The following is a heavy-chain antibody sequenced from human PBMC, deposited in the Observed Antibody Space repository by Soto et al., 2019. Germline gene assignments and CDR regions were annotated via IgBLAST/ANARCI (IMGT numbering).Heavy chain of an antibody. Sequence: EVQLVESGGGLVKPGGSLRLSCAASGFTFSSYSMNWVRQAPGKGLEWVLSISSSSSYIYYADSVKGRFTISRDNAKNSLYLQMNSLRAEDTAVYYCARDLGGSEEDYFDYWGQGTLVTVSS. CDR3: ARDLGGSEEDYFDY. CDR2: ISSSSSYI. CDR1: GFTFSSYS. V-gene: IGHV3-21*01. J-gene: IGHJ4*02.